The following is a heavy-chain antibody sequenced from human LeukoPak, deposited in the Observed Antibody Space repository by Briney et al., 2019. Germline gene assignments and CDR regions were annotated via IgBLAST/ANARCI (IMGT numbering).Heavy chain of an antibody. Sequence: AGGSLRLSCAASGFTFDDFGMSWVRQAPGKGLQWVSSINWNGDRTGYADSLKGRFTISRDNAKNSLYLQMSSLRAEDTALYYCARERLIDSNYYYMDVWGKGTTVTVSS. V-gene: IGHV3-20*04. D-gene: IGHD2-15*01. CDR3: ARERLIDSNYYYMDV. J-gene: IGHJ6*03. CDR2: INWNGDRT. CDR1: GFTFDDFG.